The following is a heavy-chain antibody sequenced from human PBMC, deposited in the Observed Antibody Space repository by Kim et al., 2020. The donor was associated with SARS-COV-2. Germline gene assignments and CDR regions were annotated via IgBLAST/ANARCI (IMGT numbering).Heavy chain of an antibody. CDR1: GFTVSSNY. CDR2: IYSGGST. CDR3: ARDLIIFGVVHNYYYGMDV. V-gene: IGHV3-53*04. J-gene: IGHJ6*02. D-gene: IGHD3-3*01. Sequence: GGSLRLSCAASGFTVSSNYMSWVRQAPGKGLEWGSVIYSGGSTYYADYVKGRFTISRHNSKNTLYLQMNSLRAEDTAVYYCARDLIIFGVVHNYYYGMDVWGQGTTVTVSS.